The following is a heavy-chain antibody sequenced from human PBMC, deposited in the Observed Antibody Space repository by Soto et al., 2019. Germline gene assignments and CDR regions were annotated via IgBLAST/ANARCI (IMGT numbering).Heavy chain of an antibody. CDR1: GGSISSYY. CDR2: IYYSGST. Sequence: QVQLQESGPGLVKPSETLSLTCTVSGGSISSYYWSWMRQPPGKGLEWIGYIYYSGSTNYNPSLKSRVTISVDTSKNQFSLKLSSVTAADTAVYHCAGRSYYGSGLYYFDYWGQGTLVTVSP. CDR3: AGRSYYGSGLYYFDY. D-gene: IGHD3-10*01. V-gene: IGHV4-59*08. J-gene: IGHJ4*02.